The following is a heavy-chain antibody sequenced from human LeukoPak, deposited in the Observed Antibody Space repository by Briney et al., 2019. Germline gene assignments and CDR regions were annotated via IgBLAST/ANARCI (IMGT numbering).Heavy chain of an antibody. CDR2: IYHSGST. CDR3: ARTVPYDYGDYQGAFDI. V-gene: IGHV4-38-2*02. Sequence: ASETLSLTCTVSGYSISSGYYWGWIRQPPGKGLEWIGSIYHSGSTYYNPSLKSRVTISVDTSKNQFSLKLSSVTAADTAVYYCARTVPYDYGDYQGAFDIWGQGTMVTVSS. D-gene: IGHD4-17*01. CDR1: GYSISSGYY. J-gene: IGHJ3*02.